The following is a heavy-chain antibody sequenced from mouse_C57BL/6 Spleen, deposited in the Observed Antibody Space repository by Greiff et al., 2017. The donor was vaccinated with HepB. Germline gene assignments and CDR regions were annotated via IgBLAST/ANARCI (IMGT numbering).Heavy chain of an antibody. Sequence: VQLQQSGAELARPGASVKLSCKASGYTFTSYGISWVKQRTGQGLEWIGEIYPRSGNTYYNEKFKGKATLTADKSSSTAYMELRSLTSEDSTVYFCARWLDYAMDYWGQGTSVTVSS. CDR1: GYTFTSYG. J-gene: IGHJ4*01. D-gene: IGHD2-2*01. CDR3: ARWLDYAMDY. V-gene: IGHV1-81*01. CDR2: IYPRSGNT.